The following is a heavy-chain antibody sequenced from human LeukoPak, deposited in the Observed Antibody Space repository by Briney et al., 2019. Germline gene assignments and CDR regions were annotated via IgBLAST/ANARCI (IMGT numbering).Heavy chain of an antibody. D-gene: IGHD3-9*01. Sequence: GASVKVSCKASGYTFTGYYMHWVRQAPGQGLEWMGWINPNSGGTNYAQKFQGRVTMTRDTSISTAYMELSRLRSDDTAVYYCARWLYDILTGSQYYFDYWGQGTLVTVSS. CDR2: INPNSGGT. J-gene: IGHJ4*02. CDR1: GYTFTGYY. V-gene: IGHV1-2*02. CDR3: ARWLYDILTGSQYYFDY.